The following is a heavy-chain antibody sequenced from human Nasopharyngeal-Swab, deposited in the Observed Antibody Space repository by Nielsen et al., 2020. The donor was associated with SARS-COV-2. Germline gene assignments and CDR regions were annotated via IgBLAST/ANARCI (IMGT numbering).Heavy chain of an antibody. CDR3: VKSNFLDY. CDR2: VDPSGGST. D-gene: IGHD3-3*01. CDR1: GFIFSNYW. Sequence: GESLKISCAGSGFIFSNYWMHWVRQAPGEGLEWVSTVDPSGGSTYYADSVRGRFTISRDNSKNALYLQMNSLRVEDTAIYYCVKSNFLDYWGQGAQVTVSS. J-gene: IGHJ4*02. V-gene: IGHV3-23*01.